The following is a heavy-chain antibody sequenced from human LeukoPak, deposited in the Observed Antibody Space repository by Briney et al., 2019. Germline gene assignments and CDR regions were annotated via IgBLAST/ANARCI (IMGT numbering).Heavy chain of an antibody. CDR3: ARVRNHCSSTSCDEGAYFQH. CDR2: INPSGGST. D-gene: IGHD2-2*01. Sequence: ASVKVSCKASGYTFTSYYMHWVRQAPGQGLEWMGIINPSGGSTSYAQKFQGRVTMTRDTSTSTVYMELSSLRSEDTAVYHCARVRNHCSSTSCDEGAYFQHWGQGTLVTVSS. J-gene: IGHJ1*01. CDR1: GYTFTSYY. V-gene: IGHV1-46*01.